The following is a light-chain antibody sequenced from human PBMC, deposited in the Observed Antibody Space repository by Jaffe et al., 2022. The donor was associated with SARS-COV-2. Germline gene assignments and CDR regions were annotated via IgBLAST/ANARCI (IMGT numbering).Light chain of an antibody. Sequence: QSALTQPASVSGSPGQSITMSCTGTSSDVGSYNYVSWYQQHPGKAPKVMIYDVSNRPSGVSSRFSGSKSGNTASLTISGLQAEDEADYYCSSYTSSNTWVFGGGTKLTVL. J-gene: IGLJ3*02. CDR3: SSYTSSNTWV. CDR1: SSDVGSYNY. CDR2: DVS. V-gene: IGLV2-14*03.